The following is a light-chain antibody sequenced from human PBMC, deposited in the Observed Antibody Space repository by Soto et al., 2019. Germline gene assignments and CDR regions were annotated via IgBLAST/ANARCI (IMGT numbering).Light chain of an antibody. Sequence: DLQMTQSPSSLSASVGDTVTITCRASQSISLFLNWYQQKPGKAPKLLIYAASSLQSGVPSRFTCNGSGTDFTLTISSLQPEDFATYYCHQTDSIPETFGQGTKVEIK. CDR3: HQTDSIPET. V-gene: IGKV1-39*01. CDR2: AAS. CDR1: QSISLF. J-gene: IGKJ1*01.